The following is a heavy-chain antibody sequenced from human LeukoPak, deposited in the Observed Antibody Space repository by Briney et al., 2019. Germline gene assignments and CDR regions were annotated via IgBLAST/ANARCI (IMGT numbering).Heavy chain of an antibody. Sequence: SVKVSCKASGGTFSSYAISWVRQAPGQGLEWMGRIIPILGIANYAQKFQGRVTITADKSTSTAYMELSSLRSEDTAVYYCAKDLSGDYRPYYFDYWGQGTLVTVSS. CDR3: AKDLSGDYRPYYFDY. J-gene: IGHJ4*02. CDR1: GGTFSSYA. CDR2: IIPILGIA. D-gene: IGHD4-17*01. V-gene: IGHV1-69*04.